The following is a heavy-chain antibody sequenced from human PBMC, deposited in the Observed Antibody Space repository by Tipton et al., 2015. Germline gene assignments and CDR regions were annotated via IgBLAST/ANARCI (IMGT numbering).Heavy chain of an antibody. CDR3: ARHVSFYYDTHGSDALDI. CDR1: GYSFSNYW. J-gene: IGHJ3*02. CDR2: IYPGDSHT. Sequence: VQLVQSGAEMKKPGESLKISCKGSGYSFSNYWIGWVRQMPGKGLEWMGIIYPGDSHTRYNPSFQGQVTISADKSISTAYLHWSSLKASDTAMYYCARHVSFYYDTHGSDALDIWAQGTMVTVSS. V-gene: IGHV5-51*01. D-gene: IGHD3-22*01.